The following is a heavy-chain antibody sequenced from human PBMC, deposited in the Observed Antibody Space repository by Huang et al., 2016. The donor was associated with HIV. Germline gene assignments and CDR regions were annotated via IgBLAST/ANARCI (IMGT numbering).Heavy chain of an antibody. Sequence: QVQLVQSGAEVRKPGASVKVFCEASGYSFASYDINWVRQATGQGLEWLGWMNPNSGNTGYAQKFQGRVTMTRNTSISTAYMELSSLRSEDTAKYFCVRGWYIAALPYFDYWGQGTLVTVSS. V-gene: IGHV1-8*01. CDR3: VRGWYIAALPYFDY. CDR1: GYSFASYD. CDR2: MNPNSGNT. J-gene: IGHJ4*02. D-gene: IGHD6-6*01.